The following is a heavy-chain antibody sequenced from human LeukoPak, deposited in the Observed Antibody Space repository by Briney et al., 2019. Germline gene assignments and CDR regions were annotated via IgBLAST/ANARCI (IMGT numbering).Heavy chain of an antibody. V-gene: IGHV1-2*02. CDR3: AREGGSQVGATNY. Sequence: EASVKVSCKASGYTFTGYYMHWVRQAPGQGLEWMGWINPNSGGTNYAQKFQGRVTMTRDTSISTAYMELSRLRSDDTAVYYCAREGGSQVGATNYWGQGTLVTVSS. J-gene: IGHJ4*02. D-gene: IGHD1-26*01. CDR1: GYTFTGYY. CDR2: INPNSGGT.